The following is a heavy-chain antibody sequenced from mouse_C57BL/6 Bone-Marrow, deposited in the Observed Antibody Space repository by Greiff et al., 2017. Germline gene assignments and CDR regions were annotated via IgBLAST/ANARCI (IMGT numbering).Heavy chain of an antibody. V-gene: IGHV5-15*01. D-gene: IGHD1-1*01. Sequence: DVMLVESGGGLVQPGGSLKLSCAASGFTFSDYGMAWVRQAPRKGPEWVAFISNLAYSIYYADTVTGRFTISRENAKNTLCLEMSSLRSEDTAMYYCARHRSYYYGSSYDYAMDYWGQGTSVTVSS. CDR2: ISNLAYSI. J-gene: IGHJ4*01. CDR1: GFTFSDYG. CDR3: ARHRSYYYGSSYDYAMDY.